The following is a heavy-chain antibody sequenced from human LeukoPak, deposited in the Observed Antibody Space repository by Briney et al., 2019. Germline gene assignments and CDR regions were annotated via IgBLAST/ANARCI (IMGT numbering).Heavy chain of an antibody. V-gene: IGHV3-23*01. CDR2: ISGSGGTT. CDR3: ARGAYYYED. Sequence: GGSLRLSCAASGFTLSSFAMTWARRAPGKGLEWVAVISGSGGTTYYADSVKGRFTISRDNAKNSLYLQMNSLRAEDTAVYYCARGAYYYEDWGQGTLVTVSS. J-gene: IGHJ4*02. D-gene: IGHD3-22*01. CDR1: GFTLSSFA.